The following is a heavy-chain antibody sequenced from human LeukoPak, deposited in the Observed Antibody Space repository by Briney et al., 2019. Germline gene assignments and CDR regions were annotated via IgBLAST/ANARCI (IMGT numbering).Heavy chain of an antibody. CDR3: ARGGGLDV. CDR2: IKHNGNVN. D-gene: IGHD3-16*01. V-gene: IGHV3-7*03. Sequence: GGSLRLSCAASGFTFSSYWMNWARQAPGKGLEWVASIKHNGNVNYYVDSVKGRFTISRDNAKNSLYLQMSNLRAEDTAVYFCARGGGLDVWGQGATVTVSS. J-gene: IGHJ6*02. CDR1: GFTFSSYW.